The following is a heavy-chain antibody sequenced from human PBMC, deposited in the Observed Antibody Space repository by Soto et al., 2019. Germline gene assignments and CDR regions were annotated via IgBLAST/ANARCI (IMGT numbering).Heavy chain of an antibody. CDR3: AKVIGGSESYWGGSHYYYALDV. Sequence: GGSLRLSCAASGFIFRDYAMYWVRHAPGKGLEWVSVISGSDGTTFYADSVRGRVTSSRDNSRNMVYLQMISLRAEDTAVYYCAKVIGGSESYWGGSHYYYALDVWGQGTTVTVSS. J-gene: IGHJ6*02. D-gene: IGHD3-10*01. V-gene: IGHV3-23*01. CDR1: GFIFRDYA. CDR2: ISGSDGTT.